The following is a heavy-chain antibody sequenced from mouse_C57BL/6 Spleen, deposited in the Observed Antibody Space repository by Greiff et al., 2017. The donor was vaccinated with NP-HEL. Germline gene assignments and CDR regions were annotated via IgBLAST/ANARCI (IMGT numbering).Heavy chain of an antibody. CDR3: ARRLGYYFDY. CDR1: GYAFTNYL. V-gene: IGHV1-54*01. Sequence: VQLQPSGAELVRPGTSVKVSCKASGYAFTNYLIEWVKQRPGQGLEWIGVINPGSGGTNYNEKFKGKATLTADKSSSTAYMQLSSLTSEDSAVYFCARRLGYYFDYWGQGTTLTVSS. D-gene: IGHD4-1*01. CDR2: INPGSGGT. J-gene: IGHJ2*01.